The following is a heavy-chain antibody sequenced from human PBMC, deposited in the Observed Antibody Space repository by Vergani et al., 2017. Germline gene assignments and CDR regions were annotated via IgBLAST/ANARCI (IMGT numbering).Heavy chain of an antibody. CDR2: IWYDGSKE. J-gene: IGHJ6*03. CDR1: GFTLSSHA. D-gene: IGHD2-8*01. CDR3: ARSGYCAHCVCYMTYYYYMDV. Sequence: QVQLEESGGGVVQPGRSLRLSCAGSGFTLSSHAMHWVRQAPGKGLEWVAFIWYDGSKEYYADSVKGRFTISRDNSKNTLYLQMNNLRVADTAVYYCARSGYCAHCVCYMTYYYYMDVWGKGTAVTVSS. V-gene: IGHV3-33*01.